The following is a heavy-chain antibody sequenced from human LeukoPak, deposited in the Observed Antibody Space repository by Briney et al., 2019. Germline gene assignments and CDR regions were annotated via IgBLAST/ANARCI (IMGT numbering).Heavy chain of an antibody. CDR2: ISSSSSYI. CDR3: ARDSKPEILTGLYHFGMDV. J-gene: IGHJ6*02. CDR1: GFTFSSYS. V-gene: IGHV3-21*01. Sequence: GGSLRLSCAASGFTFSSYSMNWVRQAPGKGLEWVSSISSSSSYIYYADSVKGRFTISRDNAKNSLYLQMNSLRAEDTAVYYCARDSKPEILTGLYHFGMDVWGQGTTVTVSS. D-gene: IGHD3-9*01.